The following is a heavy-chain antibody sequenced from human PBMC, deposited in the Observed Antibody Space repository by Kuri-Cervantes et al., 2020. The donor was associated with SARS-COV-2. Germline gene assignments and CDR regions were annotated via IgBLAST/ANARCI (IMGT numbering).Heavy chain of an antibody. CDR2: IYASGNT. J-gene: IGHJ4*02. D-gene: IGHD2-21*02. CDR3: ARGLKEAKHIVVVTAIRETRRFDY. Sequence: SETLSLTCTVSGGSISSGGFYWSWIRQHPRKGLEWIGYIYASGNTDYNPSLQSRVTISVDTSKNQFSLRLTSVTAADTAVYYCARGLKEAKHIVVVTAIRETRRFDYWGQGTLVTVSS. V-gene: IGHV4-31*03. CDR1: GGSISSGGFY.